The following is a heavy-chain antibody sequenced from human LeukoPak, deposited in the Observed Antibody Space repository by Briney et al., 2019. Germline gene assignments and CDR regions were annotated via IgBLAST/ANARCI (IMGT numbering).Heavy chain of an antibody. D-gene: IGHD4-17*01. J-gene: IGHJ3*02. CDR2: IIPSPDVT. Sequence: ASVKVSCKASGGTFSNYAISWVRQAPGQGLEWIGRIIPSPDVTNYPQKFQGRVTIIADKSTSTAYMEMSSLRSEDTAVYYCARVPGAPYGVSPMMQFDIWGQGTMVTVSS. V-gene: IGHV1-69*04. CDR3: ARVPGAPYGVSPMMQFDI. CDR1: GGTFSNYA.